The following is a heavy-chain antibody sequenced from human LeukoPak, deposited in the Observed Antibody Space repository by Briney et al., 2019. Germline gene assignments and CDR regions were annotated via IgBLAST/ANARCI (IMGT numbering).Heavy chain of an antibody. CDR2: INHSGST. CDR1: GGSFSGYY. CDR3: ARARVTTVTTGSPFDY. J-gene: IGHJ4*02. V-gene: IGHV4-34*01. D-gene: IGHD4-17*01. Sequence: SETLSLTCAVYGGSFSGYYWSWIRQTPGKGLEWIGEINHSGSTNYNPSLKSRVTISVDTSKNQFSLKLSSVTAADTAVYYCARARVTTVTTGSPFDYWGQGTLVTVSS.